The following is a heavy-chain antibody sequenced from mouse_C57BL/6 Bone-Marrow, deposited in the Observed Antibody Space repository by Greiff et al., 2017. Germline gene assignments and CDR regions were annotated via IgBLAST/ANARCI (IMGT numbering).Heavy chain of an antibody. V-gene: IGHV1-85*01. CDR1: GYTFTSYD. CDR3: ASANWDDY. J-gene: IGHJ2*01. CDR2: IYPRDGST. Sequence: VQLQQSGPELVKPGASVKLSCKASGYTFTSYDINWVKQRPGQGLEWIGWIYPRDGSTKYNEKFKGKATLTVDTSSSTAYMELHSLTSEDSAVYCCASANWDDYWGQGTTLTVSS. D-gene: IGHD4-1*01.